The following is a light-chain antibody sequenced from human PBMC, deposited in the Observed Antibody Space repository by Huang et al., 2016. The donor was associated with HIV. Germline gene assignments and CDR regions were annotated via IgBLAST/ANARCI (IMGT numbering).Light chain of an antibody. J-gene: IGKJ1*01. V-gene: IGKV3D-15*01. Sequence: EIVMTQSPATLSVSPGERATLSCRASQSVSSNLAWYQQKPGQASRLLIYGASTRATGAPARFSGSGSKTDFNLTIDSLQSEDSALYFCQQYNKWPRTFGQGTKLEIK. CDR2: GAS. CDR1: QSVSSN. CDR3: QQYNKWPRT.